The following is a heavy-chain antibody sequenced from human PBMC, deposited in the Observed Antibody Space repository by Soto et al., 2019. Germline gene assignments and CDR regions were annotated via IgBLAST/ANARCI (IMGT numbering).Heavy chain of an antibody. CDR2: IYYSGST. CDR1: GGSISSYY. J-gene: IGHJ3*02. CDR3: ARVANYYGSGRPAFDI. V-gene: IGHV4-59*12. Sequence: SETLSLTCTVSGGSISSYYWSWIRQPPGKGLEWIGYIYYSGSTNYNPSLKSRVTISVDTSKNQFSLKLSSVTAADTAVYYCARVANYYGSGRPAFDIWGQGTMVTVSS. D-gene: IGHD3-10*01.